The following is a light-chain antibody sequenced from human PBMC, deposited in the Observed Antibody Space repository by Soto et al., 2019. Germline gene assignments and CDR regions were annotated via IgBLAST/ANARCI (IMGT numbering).Light chain of an antibody. J-gene: IGLJ3*02. Sequence: QSALTQPASVSGSPGQSITISCTGTSSDIGSNNYVSWFQQRPGKAPTLIIYEVSNRPSGVSTHFSGSKSGNTASLTISGLQPEDEAEYYCRSYTTTTRLFGGGTKLTVL. CDR2: EVS. CDR3: RSYTTTTRL. CDR1: SSDIGSNNY. V-gene: IGLV2-14*01.